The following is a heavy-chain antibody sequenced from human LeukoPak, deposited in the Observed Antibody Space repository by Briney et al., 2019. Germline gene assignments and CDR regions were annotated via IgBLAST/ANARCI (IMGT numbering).Heavy chain of an antibody. D-gene: IGHD3-10*01. CDR2: ISSSSSYI. J-gene: IGHJ6*02. CDR1: GFTFSSYS. Sequence: GGSLRLSCAASGFTFSSYSMNWVRQAPGKGLEWVSSISSSSSYIYYADSVKGRFTISRDNAKNSLYLQMNSLRAEDTAVYYCARGLRSGYYYGSGSHPGMDVWGQGTTVTVSS. CDR3: ARGLRSGYYYGSGSHPGMDV. V-gene: IGHV3-21*01.